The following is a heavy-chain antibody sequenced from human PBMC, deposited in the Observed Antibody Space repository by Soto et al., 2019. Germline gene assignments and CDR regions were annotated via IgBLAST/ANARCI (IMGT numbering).Heavy chain of an antibody. J-gene: IGHJ5*02. Sequence: KPSETLSLTCTVSGYSISSGYHWAWIRQPPGKGLERLGSVHYSGNTYYNPSLKSRLTISVDKSKNQFSLNLSSVTAADTAVYCCARQDRVVAEGRWFDPWGQGTLVTVSS. CDR3: ARQDRVVAEGRWFDP. CDR2: VHYSGNT. CDR1: GYSISSGYH. D-gene: IGHD2-15*01. V-gene: IGHV4-38-2*02.